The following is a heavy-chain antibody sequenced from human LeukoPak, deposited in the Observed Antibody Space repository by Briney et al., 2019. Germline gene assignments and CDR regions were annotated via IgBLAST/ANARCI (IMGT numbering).Heavy chain of an antibody. D-gene: IGHD2-2*01. CDR2: ISTYNGNT. J-gene: IGHJ4*02. Sequence: ASVKVSCKASDYTFINYGISWVRQAPGQGLEWMGWISTYNGNTNYAQQVQGRVTMTTDTSTSTAYMELRSLRSDDTAVYYCATEDCSSTSCYFGVYWGQGTLVTVSS. V-gene: IGHV1-18*01. CDR3: ATEDCSSTSCYFGVY. CDR1: DYTFINYG.